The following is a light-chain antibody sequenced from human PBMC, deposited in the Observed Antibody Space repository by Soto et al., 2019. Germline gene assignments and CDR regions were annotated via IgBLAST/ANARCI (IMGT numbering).Light chain of an antibody. CDR2: AAS. V-gene: IGKV1-39*01. J-gene: IGKJ1*01. Sequence: DIQMTQSPSSLSASVGDRVTITCRASQGISTHLNCYQQKPGKAPKLLIYAASSLQSGVPSRFSGSGSETDFTLTISSLQPEDFATYSCQQSYSTTWTFGQGTKVEIK. CDR3: QQSYSTTWT. CDR1: QGISTH.